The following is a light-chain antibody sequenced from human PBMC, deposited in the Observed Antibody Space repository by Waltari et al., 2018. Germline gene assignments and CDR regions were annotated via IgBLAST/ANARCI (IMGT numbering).Light chain of an antibody. CDR1: SRHSPNI. J-gene: IGLJ3*02. V-gene: IGLV4-69*01. CDR2: VNSDGSN. CDR3: QTGGHGTWV. Sequence: QLVLTQSPSASASLGASVKLTCTLSSRHSPNIIAWLQQHPEKGPRYLMNVNSDGSNNKGVGIPDRFSGSSSGAERYLTISSLQSEDEADYYCQTGGHGTWVFGGGTRLTVL.